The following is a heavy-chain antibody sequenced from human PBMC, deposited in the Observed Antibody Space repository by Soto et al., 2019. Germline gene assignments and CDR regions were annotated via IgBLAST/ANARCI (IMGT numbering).Heavy chain of an antibody. CDR3: TTAGGTSGYSCCWYEFGAFDI. J-gene: IGHJ3*02. V-gene: IGHV3-15*01. Sequence: GRSLRLSCAASEFSFSNDWMSWVRQAPGKGLEWVGRIKSKTDGGTTDYAAPVKGRFTITRDDSKNTLYLQMNSLKTEDTAVYYCTTAGGTSGYSCCWYEFGAFDIWGQGTMVTVSS. CDR1: EFSFSNDW. CDR2: IKSKTDGGTT. D-gene: IGHD6-19*01.